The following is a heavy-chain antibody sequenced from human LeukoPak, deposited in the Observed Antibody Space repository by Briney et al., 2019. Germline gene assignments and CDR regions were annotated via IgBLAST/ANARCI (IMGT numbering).Heavy chain of an antibody. V-gene: IGHV1-2*04. Sequence: ASVKVSCKASGYTFTGYYMHWVRQAPGQGLEWMGWINPNSGGTNYAQKFQGWVTMTRDTSISTAYMELSRLRSDDTAVYYCAKSDCAASHCYVRDYWGQGTLVTVSS. D-gene: IGHD2-2*01. CDR1: GYTFTGYY. J-gene: IGHJ4*02. CDR2: INPNSGGT. CDR3: AKSDCAASHCYVRDY.